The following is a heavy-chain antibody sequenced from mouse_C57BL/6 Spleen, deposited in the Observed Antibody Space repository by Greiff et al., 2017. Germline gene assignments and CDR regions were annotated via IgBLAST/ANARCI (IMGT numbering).Heavy chain of an antibody. CDR3: ARPQLGRDYAMDY. V-gene: IGHV1-82*01. CDR2: IYPGDGDT. J-gene: IGHJ4*01. Sequence: VQLQQSGPELVKPGASVKISCKASGYAFSSSWMNWVKQRPGKGLEWIGRIYPGDGDTNYNGKFKGKATLTADKSSSTAYMQLSSLTSEDSAVYFWARPQLGRDYAMDYWGQGTSVTVSS. D-gene: IGHD4-1*02. CDR1: GYAFSSSW.